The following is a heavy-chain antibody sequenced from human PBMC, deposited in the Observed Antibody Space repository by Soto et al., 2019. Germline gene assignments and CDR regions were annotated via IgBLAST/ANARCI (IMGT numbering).Heavy chain of an antibody. J-gene: IGHJ4*02. D-gene: IGHD4-4*01. CDR3: ARGMTTVTTLDY. CDR2: IYHSGST. Sequence: SETLSLTCAVSGGSISSGGYSWSWIRQPPGKGLEWVGYIYHSGSTYHNPSLKSRVTISVDRSKNQFSLKLSSVTAADTAVYYCARGMTTVTTLDYWGQGTLVTVSS. CDR1: GGSISSGGYS. V-gene: IGHV4-30-2*01.